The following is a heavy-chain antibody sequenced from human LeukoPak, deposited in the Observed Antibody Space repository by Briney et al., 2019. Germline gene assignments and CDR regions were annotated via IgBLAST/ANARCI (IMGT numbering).Heavy chain of an antibody. D-gene: IGHD5-24*01. CDR1: GFTFTTYW. J-gene: IGHJ4*02. V-gene: IGHV3-7*01. CDR3: ANLGPPGRDHYLES. CDR2: INQVGSSK. Sequence: PGGSLRLSCAASGFTFTTYWMGWVRQAPGKGPEWVANINQVGSSKYFVHSVKGRFIISRDNAKNSLYLQMNSLRDEDTAVYYCANLGPPGRDHYLESWGQGTLVTVSS.